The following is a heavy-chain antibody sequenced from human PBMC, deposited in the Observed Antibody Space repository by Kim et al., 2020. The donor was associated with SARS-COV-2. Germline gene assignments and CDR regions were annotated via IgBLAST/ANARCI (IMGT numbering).Heavy chain of an antibody. Sequence: NYNPALKSRVTISVDTSKNQFSLKLSSVTAADTAVYYCARGLRSSSYFDYWGQGTLVTVSS. D-gene: IGHD6-6*01. J-gene: IGHJ4*02. V-gene: IGHV4-34*01. CDR3: ARGLRSSSYFDY.